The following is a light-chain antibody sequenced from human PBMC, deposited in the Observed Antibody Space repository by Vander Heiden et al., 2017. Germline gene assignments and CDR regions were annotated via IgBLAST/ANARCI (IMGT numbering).Light chain of an antibody. CDR3: QQYSRLPIT. CDR2: GAS. V-gene: IGKV3-20*01. CDR1: QSVSSSS. Sequence: EIVLTQSPGTLSLSPGERAIVSCRASQSVSSSSLAWYQQKPGQGPRLLIYGASSRATGIPDRFSGSGSGTDFTLTITRLETEDFAVYYCQQYSRLPITFGQGTRLEIK. J-gene: IGKJ5*01.